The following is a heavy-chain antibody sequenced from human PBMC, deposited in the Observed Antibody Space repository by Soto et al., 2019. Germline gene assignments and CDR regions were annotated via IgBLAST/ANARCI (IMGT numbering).Heavy chain of an antibody. D-gene: IGHD6-19*01. CDR1: SASIISEQR. J-gene: IGHJ4*02. V-gene: IGHV4-4*02. CDR2: IHHSGST. CDR3: ARSFGWYAIDQ. Sequence: QMQLQESGPGLVKPSETLSLTCAVSSASIISEQRWSWVRQPPGKGLEWIGEIHHSGSTNNNPSLVSRVTMSVDKSKNQFSLNLHSVTAADTAVYYCARSFGWYAIDQWGQGTLVIVSS.